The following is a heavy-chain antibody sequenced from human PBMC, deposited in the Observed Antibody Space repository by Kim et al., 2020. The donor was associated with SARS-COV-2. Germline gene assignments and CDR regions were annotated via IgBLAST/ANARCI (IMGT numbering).Heavy chain of an antibody. Sequence: SETLSLTCAVYGGSFSGYYWSWIRQPPGKGLEWIGEINHSGSTNYNPSLKSRVTISVDTSKNQFSLKLSSVTAADTAVYYCARGRNYYGSGSYSLWGYWGQGTLVTVSS. CDR1: GGSFSGYY. CDR2: INHSGST. V-gene: IGHV4-34*01. D-gene: IGHD3-10*01. CDR3: ARGRNYYGSGSYSLWGY. J-gene: IGHJ4*02.